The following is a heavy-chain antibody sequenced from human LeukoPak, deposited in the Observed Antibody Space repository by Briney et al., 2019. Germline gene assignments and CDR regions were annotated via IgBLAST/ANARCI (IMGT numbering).Heavy chain of an antibody. V-gene: IGHV4-61*02. CDR2: IYSSGST. CDR1: GGSISSSSYY. J-gene: IGHJ4*02. Sequence: SETLSLTCTVSGGSISSSSYYWNWIRQPAGKGLEWMGLIYSSGSTNYNPSLKSRVTISVDTSKSQFSLKLSSVTAADTAVYFCARASGGFGELSYFNYWGQGILVTVSS. D-gene: IGHD3-10*01. CDR3: ARASGGFGELSYFNY.